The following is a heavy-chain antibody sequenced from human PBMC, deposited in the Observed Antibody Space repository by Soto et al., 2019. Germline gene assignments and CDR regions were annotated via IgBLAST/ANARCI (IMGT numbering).Heavy chain of an antibody. CDR2: IYYSGST. V-gene: IGHV4-31*03. D-gene: IGHD1-20*01. CDR3: ARDRLKSITGTHTFDY. Sequence: PSETLSLTCTVSGGSISSGGYYWSWIRQHPGKGLEWIGYIYYSGSTYYNPSLKSRVTISVDTSKNQFSLKLSSVTAADTAVYYCARDRLKSITGTHTFDYWGQGTLVTVSS. J-gene: IGHJ4*02. CDR1: GGSISSGGYY.